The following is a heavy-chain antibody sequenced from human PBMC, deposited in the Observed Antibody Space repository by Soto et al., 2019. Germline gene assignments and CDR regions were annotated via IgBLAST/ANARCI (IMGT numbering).Heavy chain of an antibody. V-gene: IGHV3-33*01. Sequence: GGSLRLSCAASGFTFSSYGMHWVRQAPGKGLEWVAVIWYDGSNKYYADSVKGRFTISRDNSKNTLYLQMNSLRAEDTAVYYCARDPGYSLDIDYYYYYMDVWGKGTTVTVSS. J-gene: IGHJ6*03. CDR1: GFTFSSYG. CDR3: ARDPGYSLDIDYYYYYMDV. D-gene: IGHD2-2*03. CDR2: IWYDGSNK.